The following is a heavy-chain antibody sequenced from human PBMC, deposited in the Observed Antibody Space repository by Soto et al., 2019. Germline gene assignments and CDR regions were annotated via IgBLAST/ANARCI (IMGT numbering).Heavy chain of an antibody. D-gene: IGHD6-25*01. CDR2: ISSTSTYI. J-gene: IGHJ4*02. CDR1: GFTFRTYS. V-gene: IGHV3-21*01. Sequence: EVQLVESGGGLVKPGESLRLSCAASGFTFRTYSMNWVRQVPGRGLEWVSAISSTSTYIFYADSVKGRFTLSRDNAKNSLYLQMNSLRAEDTAVYYCARDLGVTATGPRLDYWGQGTQVTVSS. CDR3: ARDLGVTATGPRLDY.